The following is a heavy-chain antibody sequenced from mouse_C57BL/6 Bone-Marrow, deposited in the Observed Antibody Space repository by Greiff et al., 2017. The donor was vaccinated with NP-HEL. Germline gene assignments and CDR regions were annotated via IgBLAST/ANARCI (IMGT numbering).Heavy chain of an antibody. CDR3: ARRDALAY. CDR2: IWSGGST. V-gene: IGHV2-2*01. CDR1: GFSLTSYG. Sequence: VQLQQSGPGLVQPSQSLSIACTVSGFSLTSYGVHWVRQSPGKGLEWLGVIWSGGSTDYNAAFISRLSISKDNSKSQVFFKMNSLQADDTAIYYCARRDALAYWGQGTLVTVSA. D-gene: IGHD3-3*01. J-gene: IGHJ3*01.